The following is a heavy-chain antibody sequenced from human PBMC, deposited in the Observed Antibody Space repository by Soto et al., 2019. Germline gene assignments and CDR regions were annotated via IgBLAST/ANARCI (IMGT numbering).Heavy chain of an antibody. CDR2: INPNSGGT. CDR3: ARFQSSVAGTLADY. D-gene: IGHD6-19*01. Sequence: ASVKVSCKASGYTFTDNYMHWVRQAPGQGLEWMGWINPNSGGTNYAQRFQGRFTMTRDTSISTAYMEVRSLRSDDTTVYYCARFQSSVAGTLADYWGQGTLVTVSS. CDR1: GYTFTDNY. J-gene: IGHJ4*02. V-gene: IGHV1-2*02.